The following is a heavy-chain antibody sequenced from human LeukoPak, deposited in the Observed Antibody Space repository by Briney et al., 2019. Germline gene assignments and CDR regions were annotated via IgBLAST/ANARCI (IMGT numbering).Heavy chain of an antibody. J-gene: IGHJ4*02. CDR1: GFTFSSYA. V-gene: IGHV3-9*01. Sequence: PGGSLRLSCAASGFTFSSYAMSWVRQAPGKGLEWVSGISWNSGSIGYADSVKGRFTISRDNAKNSLHLQMDSLRAEDTALYYCAKRGTLREFDYWGQGTLVTVSS. D-gene: IGHD3-16*01. CDR3: AKRGTLREFDY. CDR2: ISWNSGSI.